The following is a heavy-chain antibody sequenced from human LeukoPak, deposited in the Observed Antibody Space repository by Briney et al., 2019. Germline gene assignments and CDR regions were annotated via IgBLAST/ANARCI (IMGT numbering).Heavy chain of an antibody. D-gene: IGHD5-24*01. V-gene: IGHV4-34*01. Sequence: PSETLSLTCAVYGGSFSGYYWSWIRQPPGKGLEWIGEINHSGSTNYNPSLKSRVTISVDTSKNQFSLKLSSVTAADTAVYYCAGGRDGYNSFDYWGQGTLVTVSS. J-gene: IGHJ4*02. CDR1: GGSFSGYY. CDR2: INHSGST. CDR3: AGGRDGYNSFDY.